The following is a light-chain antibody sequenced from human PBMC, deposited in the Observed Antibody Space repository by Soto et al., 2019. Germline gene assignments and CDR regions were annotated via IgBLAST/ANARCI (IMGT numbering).Light chain of an antibody. V-gene: IGKV1-5*03. CDR3: QHYASFSGT. CDR2: KAS. CDR1: QSVSSW. Sequence: DIQMTQSPPTLSASVGDRVTVTCRASQSVSSWVAWYHLKPGKAPKLLLYKASTLETGVPSRFSGSGSRTEFTLTISSLQPDDFATYYCQHYASFSGTFGQGTKV. J-gene: IGKJ1*01.